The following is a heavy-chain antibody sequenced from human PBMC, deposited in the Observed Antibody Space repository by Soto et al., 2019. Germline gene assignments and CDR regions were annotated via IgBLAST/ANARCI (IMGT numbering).Heavy chain of an antibody. D-gene: IGHD5-18*01. CDR3: ARHRYSYGVYYFDY. CDR1: GGSISNYY. CDR2: IYYSGST. Sequence: PSETLSLTCIVSGGSISNYYWSWIRQPPGKGLEWIGYIYYSGSTNYNPSITSRVTISVDTSKNQFSLKLSSVTAADTAAYYCARHRYSYGVYYFDYWGQGTLVTVSS. V-gene: IGHV4-59*08. J-gene: IGHJ4*02.